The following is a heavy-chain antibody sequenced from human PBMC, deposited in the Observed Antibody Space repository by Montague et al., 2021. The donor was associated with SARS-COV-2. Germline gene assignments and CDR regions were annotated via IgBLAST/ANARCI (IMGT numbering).Heavy chain of an antibody. J-gene: IGHJ6*03. CDR1: GSSISSYY. Sequence: SETLSLTCTVSGSSISSYYWSWIRQPPGKGLEWIGEINHGGSTKYSPSLKSRLTIPADTSKNQFSLKLTSVAAADTAVYYCARLRDGVVPSPILGVGPYYSYYYMDVWGRGTTVTVSS. CDR3: ARLRDGVVPSPILGVGPYYSYYYMDV. D-gene: IGHD3-10*01. CDR2: INHGGST. V-gene: IGHV4-34*01.